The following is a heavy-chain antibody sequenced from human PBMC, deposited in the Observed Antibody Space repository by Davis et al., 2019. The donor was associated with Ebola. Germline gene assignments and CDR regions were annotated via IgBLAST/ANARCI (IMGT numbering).Heavy chain of an antibody. CDR3: ARRRLGELLQYYFDY. J-gene: IGHJ4*02. V-gene: IGHV3-7*01. CDR2: IKQDGSEK. CDR1: GLSFNSNA. Sequence: GSLRLSCAASGLSFNSNAMSWVRQAPGKGLEWVANIKQDGSEKYYVDSVKGRFTISRDNAKNSLYLQMNSLRAEDTAVYYCARRRLGELLQYYFDYWGQGTLVTVSS. D-gene: IGHD1-26*01.